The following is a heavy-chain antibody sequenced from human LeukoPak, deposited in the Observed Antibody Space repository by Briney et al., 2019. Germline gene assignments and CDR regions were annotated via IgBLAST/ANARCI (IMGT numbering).Heavy chain of an antibody. CDR2: ISASGSPT. J-gene: IGHJ4*02. CDR1: GFTFSSFA. CDR3: AKGRGSWPSYFDY. V-gene: IGHV3-23*01. Sequence: GGSLRLSCAASGFTFSSFAMTWVRQAPGKRLEWVSLISASGSPTYYADSVKGRFTISRDNSKNTLYLQMNSLRADDTAVYYCAKGRGSWPSYFDYWGQGTLVTASS. D-gene: IGHD6-13*01.